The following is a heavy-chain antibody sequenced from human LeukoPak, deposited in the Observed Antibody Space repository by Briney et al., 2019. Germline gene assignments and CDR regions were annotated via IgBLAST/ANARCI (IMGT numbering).Heavy chain of an antibody. J-gene: IGHJ6*03. CDR2: IYYSGST. D-gene: IGHD3-10*01. V-gene: IGHV4-59*08. CDR3: ARHRREITMVRGVTFHYYYYMDV. CDR1: GGSISSYY. Sequence: SETLSLTCTVSGGSISSYYWSWIRQPPGKGLEWIGYIYYSGSTNYNPSLKSRVTISVDTSKNQFSLKLSSVTAADTAVYYCARHRREITMVRGVTFHYYYYMDVWGKGTTVTISS.